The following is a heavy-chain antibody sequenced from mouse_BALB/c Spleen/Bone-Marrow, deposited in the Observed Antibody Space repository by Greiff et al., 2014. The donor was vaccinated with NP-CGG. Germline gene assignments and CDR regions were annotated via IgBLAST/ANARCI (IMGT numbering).Heavy chain of an antibody. V-gene: IGHV1-20*02. J-gene: IGHJ1*01. D-gene: IGHD1-1*01. CDR1: GYSFTGYF. CDR2: INPYNGDT. Sequence: VQLQQSGPELVKPGASVKISCKASGYSFTGYFMNWVMQSHGKSLEWIGRINPYNGDTFYNQKFKGKATLTVDKSSSTAHMELRNLASEDSAVYYCTRVTTDWYFDVWGAGTTVTVSS. CDR3: TRVTTDWYFDV.